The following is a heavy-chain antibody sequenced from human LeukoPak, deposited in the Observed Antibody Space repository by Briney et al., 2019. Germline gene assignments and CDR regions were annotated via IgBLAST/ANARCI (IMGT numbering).Heavy chain of an antibody. V-gene: IGHV4-59*01. CDR3: ARDGVSALNLYSDL. D-gene: IGHD3-3*01. Sequence: SETLSLTCSVSRGSINSYYWNWIRQPPGKGLEWIGYIYHSGSTIYNPSLKSRVIISVDTSKNQFSLSLISVTAADTAVYYCARDGVSALNLYSDLWGRGTLVTVSS. CDR1: RGSINSYY. CDR2: IYHSGST. J-gene: IGHJ2*01.